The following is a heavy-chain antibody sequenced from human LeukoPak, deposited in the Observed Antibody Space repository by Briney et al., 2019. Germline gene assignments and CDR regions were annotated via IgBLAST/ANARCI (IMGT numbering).Heavy chain of an antibody. CDR1: GFTFSSYD. Sequence: GRSLRLSCAASGFTFSSYDMHWVRQAPGKGLEWVAVILYDGSNKYYADSVKGRFTISRDNSKNTLYLQMNSLRADDTAVYYCAKDRGYYDSSGYLDYWGQGTLVTVSS. D-gene: IGHD3-22*01. CDR3: AKDRGYYDSSGYLDY. J-gene: IGHJ4*02. V-gene: IGHV3-30*18. CDR2: ILYDGSNK.